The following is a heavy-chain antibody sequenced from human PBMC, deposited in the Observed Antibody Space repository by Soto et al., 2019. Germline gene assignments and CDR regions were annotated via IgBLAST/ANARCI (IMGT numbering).Heavy chain of an antibody. CDR2: IIPLFGTP. CDR3: ATVSPSICGGGNCYRLDSSFDS. D-gene: IGHD2-21*01. CDR1: GVTFSTSG. Sequence: QVQLVQSGAEVKKPGSSLKVSCKTSGVTFSTSGISWVRQGPGQGLEWMGGIIPLFGTPKYARKFQGRVSITAEDSTTTTYLELSRLSSVDTAIYYCATVSPSICGGGNCYRLDSSFDSWGQGSQVVVSS. J-gene: IGHJ5*01. V-gene: IGHV1-69*01.